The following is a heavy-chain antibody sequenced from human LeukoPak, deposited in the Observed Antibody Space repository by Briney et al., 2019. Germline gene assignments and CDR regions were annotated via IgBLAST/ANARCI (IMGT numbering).Heavy chain of an antibody. Sequence: PGGSLRLSCAASGFTFSSNYMSWVRQAPGKGLEWVSVIHSGGSTYYADSVKRRLTISTDTSNNTLYLQMNSLRAEYTAVYYCARHEYIRGQGTLVTLSS. J-gene: IGHJ4*02. CDR1: GFTFSSNY. D-gene: IGHD2/OR15-2a*01. CDR2: IHSGGST. V-gene: IGHV3-66*02. CDR3: ARHEYI.